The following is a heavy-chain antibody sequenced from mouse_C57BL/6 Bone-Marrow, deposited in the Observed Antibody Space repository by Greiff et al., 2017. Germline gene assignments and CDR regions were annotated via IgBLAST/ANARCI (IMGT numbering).Heavy chain of an antibody. CDR2: IDPTDSYT. D-gene: IGHD4-1*01. CDR3: ARESNWYYFDY. V-gene: IGHV1-69*01. CDR1: GYTFTSYW. J-gene: IGHJ2*01. Sequence: QVQLQQPGAELVLPGASVTLSCKASGYTFTSYWMHWVKQRPGQGLEWIGEIDPTDSYTNYNQKFKVKSTLTVDKSSSTAYMQLSSLTSEDSAVYYYARESNWYYFDYWGQGTTLTVSS.